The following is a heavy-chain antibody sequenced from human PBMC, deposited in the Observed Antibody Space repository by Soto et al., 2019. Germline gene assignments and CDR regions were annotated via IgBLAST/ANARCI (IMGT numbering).Heavy chain of an antibody. D-gene: IGHD2-21*01. CDR2: IYSRGDT. CDR3: ARSLFIGPGYFQH. CDR1: GFTVSNNY. J-gene: IGHJ1*01. V-gene: IGHV3-66*01. Sequence: QSGGSLRLSCAASGFTVSNNYMSWVRQAPGQGLEWVSVIYSRGDTYYADSVKGRFTISRDSSKNTLYLQMNSLRAEDTAVYYCARSLFIGPGYFQHWGQGTLVTVSS.